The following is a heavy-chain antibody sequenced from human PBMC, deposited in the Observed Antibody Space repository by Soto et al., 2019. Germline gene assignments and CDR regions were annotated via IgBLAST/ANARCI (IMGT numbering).Heavy chain of an antibody. V-gene: IGHV3-53*01. CDR3: TRDGRGLGRLSLFEY. CDR1: GFNVNSDY. D-gene: IGHD2-21*02. CDR2: IYSGETT. J-gene: IGHJ4*02. Sequence: PGGSLRLSCAASGFNVNSDYMNWVRQTPGKGLEWVASIYSGETTYYADSVRGRFTISSDKSKNTLYFQLSSLRIEDTAVYYCTRDGRGLGRLSLFEYWGQGDLVTVSS.